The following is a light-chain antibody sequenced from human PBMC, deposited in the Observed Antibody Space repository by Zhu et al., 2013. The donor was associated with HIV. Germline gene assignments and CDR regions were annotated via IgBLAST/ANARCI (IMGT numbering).Light chain of an antibody. CDR1: QIIRTY. Sequence: DIQMTQSPSTLSASVGDRVTITCRASQIIRTYLAWYQQKLGKAPKLLIYHASSLESGVPSRFSGSGSGTDFTLTISSLQPDDFATYYCQQYNTYYTFGQGTKLEIK. CDR2: HAS. J-gene: IGKJ2*01. V-gene: IGKV1-5*01. CDR3: QQYNTYYT.